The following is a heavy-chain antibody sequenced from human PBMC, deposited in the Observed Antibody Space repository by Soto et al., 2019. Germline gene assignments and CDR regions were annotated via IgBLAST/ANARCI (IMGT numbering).Heavy chain of an antibody. D-gene: IGHD3-16*01. Sequence: QVQVVQSGPEVKKPGASVKVSCRSSGYTFITYGISWVRQAPGQGLEWMGWISPYNGDTKFAEKLQGRVTMTTDTSTSTGYMELRSLTSDDTAVYYCATTRSDDSHRPFDHWGQGTLVSVSS. CDR1: GYTFITYG. V-gene: IGHV1-18*04. J-gene: IGHJ4*02. CDR2: ISPYNGDT. CDR3: ATTRSDDSHRPFDH.